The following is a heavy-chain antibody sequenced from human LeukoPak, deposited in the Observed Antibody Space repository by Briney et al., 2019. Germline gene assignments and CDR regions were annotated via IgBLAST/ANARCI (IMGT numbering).Heavy chain of an antibody. J-gene: IGHJ4*02. CDR1: GFTFTSSA. CDR3: AAWGPTDYFDY. Sequence: GTSVKVSCKASGFTFTSSAVQWVRRARGQCLEWIGWIVVGSGNTNYAQKFQERVTITRDMSTSTAYMELSSLRSEDTAVYYCAAWGPTDYFDYWGQGTLVTVSS. CDR2: IVVGSGNT. D-gene: IGHD3-16*01. V-gene: IGHV1-58*01.